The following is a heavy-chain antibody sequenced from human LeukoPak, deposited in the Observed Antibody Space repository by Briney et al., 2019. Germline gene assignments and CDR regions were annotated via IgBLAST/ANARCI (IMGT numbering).Heavy chain of an antibody. J-gene: IGHJ4*02. Sequence: PGGSLRLYCAASGFTFSRYWMHWVRQAPGKGLVWVSRINSDGSSTSYADSVKGRFTISRDNAKNTLYLQMNSLRAEDTAVYYCAREDGSSWGYYFDYWVQGTLVTVSS. D-gene: IGHD6-13*01. CDR2: INSDGSST. V-gene: IGHV3-74*01. CDR1: GFTFSRYW. CDR3: AREDGSSWGYYFDY.